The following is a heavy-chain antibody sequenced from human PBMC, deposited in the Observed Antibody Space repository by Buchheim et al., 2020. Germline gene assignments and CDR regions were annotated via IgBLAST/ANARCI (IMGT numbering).Heavy chain of an antibody. D-gene: IGHD3-9*01. V-gene: IGHV3-23*04. CDR2: ITGSGDST. J-gene: IGHJ4*02. CDR3: AKGPGFFDWLTVDY. Sequence: VQLVESGGGVVQPGRSLRLSCVASGFTFSSFAMHWVRQAPGKGLEWVSAITGSGDSTDYADSVKGRFTISRDDSKNTLYLQMNSLRAEDTAVYYCAKGPGFFDWLTVDYWGQGTL. CDR1: GFTFSSFA.